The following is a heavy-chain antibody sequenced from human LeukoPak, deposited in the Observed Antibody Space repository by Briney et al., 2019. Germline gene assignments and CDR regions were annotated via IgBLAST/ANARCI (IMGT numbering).Heavy chain of an antibody. D-gene: IGHD6-13*01. V-gene: IGHV1-8*01. J-gene: IGHJ6*02. CDR3: ARGGSSSSYYNNYGMDV. Sequence: ASLKVSCKASGYSVTRFDINWVRQGSGQRLEWMGWMNPKRGNTGYAPTFQGRVTITRDTSIDTAFMELSSLRPDDTAVYYCARGGSSSSYYNNYGMDVWGQGTTITVSS. CDR1: GYSVTRFD. CDR2: MNPKRGNT.